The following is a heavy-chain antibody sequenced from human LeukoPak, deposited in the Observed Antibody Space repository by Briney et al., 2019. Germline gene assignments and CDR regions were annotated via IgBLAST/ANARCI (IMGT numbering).Heavy chain of an antibody. J-gene: IGHJ6*03. CDR2: ISFDGNNT. CDR3: ARYRSLRDSSGHKVGHYMDV. CDR1: GFTFSNYA. D-gene: IGHD3-22*01. Sequence: GGSLRLSCAGSGFTFSNYAMHWVRQAPGKGLEWVAVISFDGNNTYYADSVKGRFTISRDNSENTLSLQMNSLRADDTAVYFCARYRSLRDSSGHKVGHYMDVWGKGTTVSVSS. V-gene: IGHV3-30*01.